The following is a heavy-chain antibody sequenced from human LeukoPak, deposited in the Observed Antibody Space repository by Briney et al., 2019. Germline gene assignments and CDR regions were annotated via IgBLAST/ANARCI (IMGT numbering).Heavy chain of an antibody. CDR2: IYPGDSDT. V-gene: IGHV5-51*01. CDR1: GYSFTSHW. Sequence: GESLKISCKGSGYSFTSHWIGWVRQMPGKGLEWMGIIYPGDSDTRYSPSFQGQVTISADKSISTAYLQWSSLKASDTAMYYCARGVRDDSSSFDIWGQGTMVTVSS. D-gene: IGHD3-22*01. J-gene: IGHJ3*02. CDR3: ARGVRDDSSSFDI.